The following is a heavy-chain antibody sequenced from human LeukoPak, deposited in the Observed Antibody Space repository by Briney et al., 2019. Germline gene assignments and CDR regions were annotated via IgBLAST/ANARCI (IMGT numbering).Heavy chain of an antibody. CDR3: ARGRASAFDV. V-gene: IGHV6-1*01. CDR2: SYYTSKWNT. Sequence: SQTLSLTCAISGDSVSTSGVACNWVRQSPSRGLEWLGRSYYTSKWNTDYAVSVKSRIVVNPHTSKNQFSLQLNSVTSEDTAVYYCARGRASAFDVWGQGTMVTVSS. D-gene: IGHD6-25*01. CDR1: GDSVSTSGVA. J-gene: IGHJ3*01.